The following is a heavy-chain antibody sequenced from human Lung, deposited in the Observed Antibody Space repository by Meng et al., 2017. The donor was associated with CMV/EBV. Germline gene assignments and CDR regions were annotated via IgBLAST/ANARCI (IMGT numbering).Heavy chain of an antibody. CDR1: GGSLNSGNYY. Sequence: LRLXCTVSGGSLNSGNYYWNWIRQPPGKGLEWIGYIFYSGSPYYNPSLESRVTISVDTSKNQFSLRLTSVTAADTAIYYCARGPSRPHFDYWGQGTLVTVSS. CDR3: ARGPSRPHFDY. D-gene: IGHD2-2*01. CDR2: IFYSGSP. J-gene: IGHJ4*02. V-gene: IGHV4-30-4*08.